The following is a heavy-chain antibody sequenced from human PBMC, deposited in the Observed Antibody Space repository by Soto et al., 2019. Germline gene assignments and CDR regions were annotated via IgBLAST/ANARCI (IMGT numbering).Heavy chain of an antibody. V-gene: IGHV3-30*18. J-gene: IGHJ4*02. CDR3: AKGSHDSSCLDY. CDR1: GFTFSSYG. D-gene: IGHD3-22*01. Sequence: QVQLVESGGGVVQPGRSLRLSCAASGFTFSSYGMHWVRQAPGKGLEWVAVISYDGSNKYYADSVKGRFTISRDNSKNTLYLQMNSLRAEDTAVYYCAKGSHDSSCLDYWGQGTLVTVSS. CDR2: ISYDGSNK.